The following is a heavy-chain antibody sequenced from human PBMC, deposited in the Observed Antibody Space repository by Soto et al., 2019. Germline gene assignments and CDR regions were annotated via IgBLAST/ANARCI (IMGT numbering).Heavy chain of an antibody. CDR3: ARDNWDYYDSSGYYLGY. Sequence: QVQLVESGGGVVQPGRSLRLSCAASGFTFSSYGMHWVRQAPGKGLEWVAVIWYDGSNKYYADSVKGRFTISRDNSKNTLYLQMNSLRAEDTAVYYCARDNWDYYDSSGYYLGYWGQGTLVTVSS. D-gene: IGHD3-22*01. V-gene: IGHV3-33*01. CDR2: IWYDGSNK. CDR1: GFTFSSYG. J-gene: IGHJ4*02.